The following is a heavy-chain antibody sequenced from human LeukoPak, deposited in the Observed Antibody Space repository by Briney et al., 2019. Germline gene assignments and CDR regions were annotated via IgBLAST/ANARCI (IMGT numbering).Heavy chain of an antibody. V-gene: IGHV3-23*01. D-gene: IGHD3-3*01. CDR2: ISGSGGST. CDR1: GFTFSSYV. CDR3: AKEGPSTIFGVGGPNAFDI. J-gene: IGHJ3*02. Sequence: PGGSLRLSCAASGFTFSSYVMSWVRQAPGKGLEWVSAISGSGGSTYYADSVKGRFTISRDNSKNTLYLQMNSLRAEDTAVYYCAKEGPSTIFGVGGPNAFDIWGQGTMVTVSS.